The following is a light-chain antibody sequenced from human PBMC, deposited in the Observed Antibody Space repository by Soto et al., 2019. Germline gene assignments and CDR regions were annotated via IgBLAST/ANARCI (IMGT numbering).Light chain of an antibody. Sequence: EIVLTQSPGTLSLSPGERATLSCRASQSVSSSYLAWYQQKPGQAPRLLIYGASSRATGIPDRFSGSGSGADFTLTISGLEPEEFAVYYCQQYGSSPPLTFDGGTKVLIE. CDR2: GAS. CDR1: QSVSSSY. V-gene: IGKV3-20*01. CDR3: QQYGSSPPLT. J-gene: IGKJ4*01.